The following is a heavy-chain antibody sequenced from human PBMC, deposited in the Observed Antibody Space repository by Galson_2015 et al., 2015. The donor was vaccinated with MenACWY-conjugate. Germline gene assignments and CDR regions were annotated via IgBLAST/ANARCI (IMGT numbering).Heavy chain of an antibody. CDR2: IDPVDSNT. CDR1: GYSFTTYW. D-gene: IGHD1-26*01. Sequence: QSGAEVKKPGEPLKISCKGSGYSFTTYWIAWVRQMPGKGLEWMGLIDPVDSNTRYSPSFQDQVTISADKSISTAYLQWTSLRASDTAMYYCARHPPGGRGMDVWGQGTTVTVSS. J-gene: IGHJ6*02. V-gene: IGHV5-51*01. CDR3: ARHPPGGRGMDV.